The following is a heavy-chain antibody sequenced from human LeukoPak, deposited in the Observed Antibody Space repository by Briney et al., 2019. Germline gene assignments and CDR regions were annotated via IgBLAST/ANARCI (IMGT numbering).Heavy chain of an antibody. CDR1: GGSISSHY. Sequence: SETLSLTCTVSGGSISSHYWSWIRQPPGQGLEWIGYVHYSGGANYNPSLNSRVTMSVDTSKNQFSLKLSSVTAADTAVYYCATDGKYSSSSSDAFDIWGQGTMVTVSS. CDR3: ATDGKYSSSSSDAFDI. CDR2: VHYSGGA. V-gene: IGHV4-59*11. J-gene: IGHJ3*02. D-gene: IGHD6-6*01.